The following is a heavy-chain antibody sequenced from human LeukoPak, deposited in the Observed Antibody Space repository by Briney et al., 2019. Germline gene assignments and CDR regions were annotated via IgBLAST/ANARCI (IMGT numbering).Heavy chain of an antibody. CDR3: ARSGYSSGWYVL. Sequence: GGSLRLSCAASGLTFSNAWMSWVRQAPGKGLEGVGRIKSKTDGGTTDYAAPVKGRCTNSSDTANNSPYLQMNSLSAEDTAVYCCARSGYSSGWYVLWGQGTLVTVSS. CDR1: GLTFSNAW. J-gene: IGHJ5*02. V-gene: IGHV3-15*01. CDR2: IKSKTDGGTT. D-gene: IGHD6-19*01.